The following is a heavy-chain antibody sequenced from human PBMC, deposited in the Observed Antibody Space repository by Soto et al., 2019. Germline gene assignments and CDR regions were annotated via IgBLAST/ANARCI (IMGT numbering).Heavy chain of an antibody. CDR2: INPNSGGT. CDR3: ARDKNDILTGYPSYYMDV. CDR1: GYTFTGYY. J-gene: IGHJ6*03. Sequence: ASVKVSCKASGYTFTGYYMHWVRQAPGQGLEWMGWINPNSGGTNYAQKFQGWVTMTRDTSISTAYMELSRLRSDDTAVYYCARDKNDILTGYPSYYMDVWGKGTTVNLSS. D-gene: IGHD3-9*01. V-gene: IGHV1-2*04.